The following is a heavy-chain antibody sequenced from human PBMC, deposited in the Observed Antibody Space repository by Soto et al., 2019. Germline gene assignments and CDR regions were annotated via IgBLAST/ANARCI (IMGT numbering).Heavy chain of an antibody. D-gene: IGHD6-13*01. V-gene: IGHV4-4*07. J-gene: IGHJ6*02. CDR2: IYTSGST. CDR3: AGIDSSSLGGSYYYYGMDV. Sequence: PSENLSLTCTVSGGSISSYYWSWIRQPAGKGLEWIGRIYTSGSTNYNPSLKSRVTMSVDTSKNQFSLKLNSVTAADTAVYYWAGIDSSSLGGSYYYYGMDVWGQGTTVTVSS. CDR1: GGSISSYY.